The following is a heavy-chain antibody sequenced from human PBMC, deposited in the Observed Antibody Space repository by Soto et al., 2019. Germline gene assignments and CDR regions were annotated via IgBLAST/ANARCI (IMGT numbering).Heavy chain of an antibody. CDR3: ARVRREYDNSGPVDY. V-gene: IGHV4-30-2*01. Sequence: TLSLTCAVSGGSMSSGDYSWNWIRQPPGKGLEWIGYIYYGGSTYNNPSLQSRVTMSLDRSRNQFSLKLNSVTAADTAVYYCARVRREYDNSGPVDYWGQGTLVTVSS. CDR2: IYYGGST. CDR1: GGSMSSGDYS. J-gene: IGHJ4*02. D-gene: IGHD3-22*01.